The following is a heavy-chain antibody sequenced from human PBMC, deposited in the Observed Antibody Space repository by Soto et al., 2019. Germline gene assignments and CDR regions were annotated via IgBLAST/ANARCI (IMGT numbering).Heavy chain of an antibody. CDR3: AGREFASSSFHYYYAVDV. D-gene: IGHD6-6*01. J-gene: IGHJ6*01. V-gene: IGHV4-34*01. Sequence: PSETLSLTCAVYGGSFSDYFWTWIRQPPGKGLEWIGEINHSGSTNFNPSLKSRVAISADTSRNQFSLRVASVTAADTAVYYWAGREFASSSFHYYYAVDVWGQGTTVTVSS. CDR1: GGSFSDYF. CDR2: INHSGST.